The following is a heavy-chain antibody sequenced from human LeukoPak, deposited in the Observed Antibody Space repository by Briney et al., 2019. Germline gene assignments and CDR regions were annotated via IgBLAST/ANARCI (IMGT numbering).Heavy chain of an antibody. Sequence: SQTLSLTCAISGDSVSSNSATWNWIRQSPPRGLEWLGRTYYRSKWYNDYAESVKSRITINPDTSNNQFSLQLISVTPEDTAVYYCARDGVSWYYFDFWGQGTLSPSPQ. CDR2: TYYRSKWYN. CDR3: ARDGVSWYYFDF. CDR1: GDSVSSNSAT. D-gene: IGHD6-13*01. V-gene: IGHV6-1*01. J-gene: IGHJ4*02.